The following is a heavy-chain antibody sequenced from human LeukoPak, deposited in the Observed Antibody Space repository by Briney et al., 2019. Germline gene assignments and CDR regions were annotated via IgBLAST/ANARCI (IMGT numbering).Heavy chain of an antibody. D-gene: IGHD2-2*01. CDR3: AHRNLYCSTASCYSADAFAI. V-gene: IGHV2-5*01. CDR2: IYSHDVE. CDR1: GFSLSTSGMG. J-gene: IGHJ3*02. Sequence: SGPTLVQPTPTLTLTCTFSGFSLSTSGMGVGWIRQPPGKALEWLPLIYSHDVERYSPSLKSRLTITKDTSKNQVVLTMTNMDPVDTATYYCAHRNLYCSTASCYSADAFAIWGQGTVVTVSS.